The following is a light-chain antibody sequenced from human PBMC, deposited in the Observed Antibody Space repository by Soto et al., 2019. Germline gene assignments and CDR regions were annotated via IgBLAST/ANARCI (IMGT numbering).Light chain of an antibody. J-gene: IGLJ1*01. V-gene: IGLV2-23*02. Sequence: QSALTQPASVSGSPGQSITISCIGTSXDIGRYKLVSWYQHHPGKAPKLIIYEVTKRPSGVSNRFSASKSGNTASLTISGLQAEDEADHYCCSFAGSTPYVFGTGTKVTVL. CDR1: SXDIGRYKL. CDR2: EVT. CDR3: CSFAGSTPYV.